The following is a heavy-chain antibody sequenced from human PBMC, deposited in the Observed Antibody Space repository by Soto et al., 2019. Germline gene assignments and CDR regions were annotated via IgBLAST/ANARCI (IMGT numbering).Heavy chain of an antibody. V-gene: IGHV1-24*01. CDR1: GYTLTELS. CDR2: VDPEDGET. Sequence: QVQLVQSGAEVKKPGASVKVSCKVSGYTLTELSMHWVRQAPGKGLEWMGGVDPEDGETIYAEKLQGRVTMTEDTSTDTAYMELSSLRSEDTAVYYCATGPSEGYCSGGSCYWFDPWGQGTLVPVSS. D-gene: IGHD2-15*01. J-gene: IGHJ5*02. CDR3: ATGPSEGYCSGGSCYWFDP.